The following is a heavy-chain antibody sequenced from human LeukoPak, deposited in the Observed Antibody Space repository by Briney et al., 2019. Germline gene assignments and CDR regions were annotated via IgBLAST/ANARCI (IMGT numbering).Heavy chain of an antibody. D-gene: IGHD1-14*01. CDR3: AKDLRPDGISDFDH. CDR1: GFTFSGYA. CDR2: IFASGSTT. V-gene: IGHV3-23*05. Sequence: GGSLRLSCAASGFTFSGYAMNWVRQAPGKGLEWVSLIFASGSTTKYADSVKGRYTISRDNSKNTLYLQMNSLRAEDTAVYYCAKDLRPDGISDFDHWGQGTLVTVSS. J-gene: IGHJ4*02.